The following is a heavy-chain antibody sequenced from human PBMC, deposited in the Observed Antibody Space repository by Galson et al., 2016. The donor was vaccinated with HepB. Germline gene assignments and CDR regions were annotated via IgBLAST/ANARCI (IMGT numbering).Heavy chain of an antibody. Sequence: SLRLSCAASGFSISIYSMNWVRQAPGKGLEWVGFIRSKDYGATTAYAASVQGRFTISRDESEITAYLQMNGLKSADTALYYCSRVAMAVAGNWYFDLWGRGTLVTFSS. D-gene: IGHD6-19*01. CDR1: GFSISIYS. CDR3: SRVAMAVAGNWYFDL. CDR2: IRSKDYGATT. J-gene: IGHJ2*01. V-gene: IGHV3-49*04.